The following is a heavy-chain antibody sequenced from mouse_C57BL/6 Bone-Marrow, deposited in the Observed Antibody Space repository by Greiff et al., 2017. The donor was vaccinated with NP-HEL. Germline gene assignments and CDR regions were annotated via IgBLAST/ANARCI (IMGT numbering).Heavy chain of an antibody. D-gene: IGHD1-1*01. CDR2: ISDGGSYT. J-gene: IGHJ4*01. V-gene: IGHV5-4*01. CDR3: AREKVYCYGGSSYWAMDY. Sequence: EVQRVESGGGLVKPGVSLKLSCAASGFTFSSYAMSWVRQTPEKRLEWVATISDGGSYTYYPDNVKGRFTISRDNAKNNLYLQMSHLHSEATTMYYCAREKVYCYGGSSYWAMDYWGQGTSVTVSS. CDR1: GFTFSSYA.